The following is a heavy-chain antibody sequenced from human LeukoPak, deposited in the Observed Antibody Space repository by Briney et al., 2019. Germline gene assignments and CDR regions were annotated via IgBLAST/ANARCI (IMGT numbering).Heavy chain of an antibody. CDR2: IYFGDSDA. CDR1: GYRFTNSW. Sequence: GESLKISCKGSGYRFTNSWIAWVRQMPGEGLEWMGIIYFGDSDAKYSPSFQGQVTISADKSTTTAYLQWDSLKASDTAMYYCARTSPQVWFDPWGQGTLVTVSS. V-gene: IGHV5-51*01. J-gene: IGHJ5*02. CDR3: ARTSPQVWFDP.